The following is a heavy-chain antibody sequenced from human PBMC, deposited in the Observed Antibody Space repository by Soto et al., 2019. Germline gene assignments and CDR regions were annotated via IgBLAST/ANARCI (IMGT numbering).Heavy chain of an antibody. Sequence: QVQLQESGPGLVKPSQTLSLTCTVSGGSISSGDYYWSWIRQPPGKGLEGIGYISYSGSTYYKPSLKSRLSISIDTSKNQFSLKLSSVTAADTAVYYCAREPTYSSRTHWGQGTLVTVSS. V-gene: IGHV4-30-4*01. J-gene: IGHJ4*02. CDR1: GGSISSGDYY. CDR2: ISYSGST. CDR3: AREPTYSSRTH. D-gene: IGHD3-10*01.